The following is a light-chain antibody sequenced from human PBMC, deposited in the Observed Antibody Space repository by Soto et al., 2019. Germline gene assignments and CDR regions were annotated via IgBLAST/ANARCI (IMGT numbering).Light chain of an antibody. V-gene: IGLV1-47*01. J-gene: IGLJ3*02. Sequence: QSALTQPPSASGTPGQRVTISCSGGSSDIGSSYVYWYQQLPGTAPKLLIFRNDQRPSGVPDRFSGSKSGTSASLAISGLRSEDEADYYCAAWDDSLSGPWVFGGGTKLTVL. CDR2: RND. CDR1: SSDIGSSY. CDR3: AAWDDSLSGPWV.